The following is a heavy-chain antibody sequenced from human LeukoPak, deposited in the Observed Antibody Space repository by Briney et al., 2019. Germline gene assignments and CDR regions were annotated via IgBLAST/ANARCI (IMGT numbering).Heavy chain of an antibody. V-gene: IGHV3-48*03. CDR3: AREGAMVRDITPYYYYYMDV. CDR1: GFTFSSYE. J-gene: IGHJ6*03. Sequence: NPGGSLRLSCAASGFTFSSYEMNWVRQAPGKGLEWVSYISSSGSTIYYADSVKGRFTISRDNAKNSLYLQMNSLRAEDTAVYYCAREGAMVRDITPYYYYYMDVWGKGTTVTVSS. D-gene: IGHD3-10*01. CDR2: ISSSGSTI.